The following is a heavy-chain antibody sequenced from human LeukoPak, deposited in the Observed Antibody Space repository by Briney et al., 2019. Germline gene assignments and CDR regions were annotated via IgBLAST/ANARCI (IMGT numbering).Heavy chain of an antibody. V-gene: IGHV4-39*01. CDR3: ARHRETYYYDSSGYYPDAFDI. J-gene: IGHJ3*02. D-gene: IGHD3-22*01. Sequence: SETLSLTCPVSGGSISSSSYYWGWIRQPPGKGLEWIGSIYYSGSTYYNPSLKSRVTISVDTSKNQFSLKLSSVTAADTAVYYCARHRETYYYDSSGYYPDAFDIWGQGTMVTVSS. CDR2: IYYSGST. CDR1: GGSISSSSYY.